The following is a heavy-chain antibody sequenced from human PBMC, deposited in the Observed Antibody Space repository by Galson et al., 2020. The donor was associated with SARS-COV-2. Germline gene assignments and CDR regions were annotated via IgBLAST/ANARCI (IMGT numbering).Heavy chain of an antibody. Sequence: SETLYITCAVSGGSISSGGYSWSWIRQPPGKGLEWIGYIFHSGGTYYNPSLKSRVTISADRSKNQFSLRLSSVTAADTAVYYCARAPYGSGSYANWFDPWGQGTLVTVSS. V-gene: IGHV4-30-2*01. J-gene: IGHJ5*02. D-gene: IGHD3-10*01. CDR2: IFHSGGT. CDR1: GGSISSGGYS. CDR3: ARAPYGSGSYANWFDP.